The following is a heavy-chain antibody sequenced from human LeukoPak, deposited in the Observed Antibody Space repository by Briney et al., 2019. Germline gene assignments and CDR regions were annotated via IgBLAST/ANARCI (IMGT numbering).Heavy chain of an antibody. CDR2: ISWDGGNT. CDR1: GFILDDYT. CDR3: AKQYSSGWYLFDY. J-gene: IGHJ4*02. Sequence: GGSLRLSCAASGFILDDYTMHWVRQTPGKGLEWVSLISWDGGNTYYADSVKGRFTISRVNSKNTLYLQMNSLRAEDTAVYYCAKQYSSGWYLFDYWGQGTLVTVSS. V-gene: IGHV3-43*01. D-gene: IGHD6-19*01.